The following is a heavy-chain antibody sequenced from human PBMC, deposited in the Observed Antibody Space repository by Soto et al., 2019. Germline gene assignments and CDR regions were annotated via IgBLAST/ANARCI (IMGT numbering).Heavy chain of an antibody. CDR1: GGSISNYY. CDR2: IYYSGSA. D-gene: IGHD2-15*01. CDR3: ARAGAATLSDF. Sequence: SETLSLTCTVSGGSISNYYCSWIRQPPGKGLEWIGYIYYSGSANYNPSLKSRVTISVDTSKSQFSLKLSSVTAADTAVYYCARAGAATLSDFWGQGTLVTVSS. V-gene: IGHV4-59*01. J-gene: IGHJ4*02.